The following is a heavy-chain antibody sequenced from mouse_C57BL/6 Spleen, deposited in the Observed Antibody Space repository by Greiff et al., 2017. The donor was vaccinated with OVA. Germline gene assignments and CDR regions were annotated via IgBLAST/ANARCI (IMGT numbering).Heavy chain of an antibody. CDR3: AEDGSGYEGAMDY. J-gene: IGHJ4*01. D-gene: IGHD1-1*01. CDR1: GYTFTDYN. V-gene: IGHV1-22*01. Sequence: EVQLQQSGPELVKPGASVKMSCKASGYTFTDYNMHWVKQSHGKSLEWIGYINPNNGGTSYNQKFKGKATLTVNKSSSTAYMELRSLTSEDSAVYYCAEDGSGYEGAMDYWGQGTSVTVSS. CDR2: INPNNGGT.